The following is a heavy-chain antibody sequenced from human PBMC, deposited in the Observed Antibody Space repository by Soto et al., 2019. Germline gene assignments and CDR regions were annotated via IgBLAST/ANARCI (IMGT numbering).Heavy chain of an antibody. CDR1: GYSFTNYW. Sequence: GEALKISCKGSGYSFTNYWIGWVRQMPGKGLEWMGIIYPGDPQTRYSPSFQGQVTISADKSISTAYVQWSSLKASDTAMYYCAILKGLAVPGIGSNTFDIWGEGTMVTVS. J-gene: IGHJ3*02. CDR2: IYPGDPQT. CDR3: AILKGLAVPGIGSNTFDI. D-gene: IGHD6-19*01. V-gene: IGHV5-51*01.